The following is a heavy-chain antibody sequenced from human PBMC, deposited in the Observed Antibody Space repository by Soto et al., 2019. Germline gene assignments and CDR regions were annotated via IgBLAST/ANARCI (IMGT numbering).Heavy chain of an antibody. CDR1: GASIRTYY. CDR3: ARPYSGAYWAAFDI. D-gene: IGHD1-26*01. J-gene: IGHJ3*02. CDR2: IYYSGTS. V-gene: IGHV4-59*01. Sequence: SETLSLTCTVSGASIRTYYWSWIRQPPGRGLEWIGYIYYSGTSNYNPSLRRRVTISLDTSKSQFSLRLSSVTAADTAVYYCARPYSGAYWAAFDIWGQGTMVTVSS.